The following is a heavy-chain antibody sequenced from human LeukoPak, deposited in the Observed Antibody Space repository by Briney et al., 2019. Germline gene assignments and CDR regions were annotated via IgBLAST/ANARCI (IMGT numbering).Heavy chain of an antibody. CDR3: ARDREGYQLPQMRYYKYMDV. CDR1: GFTFSNYW. J-gene: IGHJ6*03. Sequence: GGSLRLSCAASGFTFSNYWMTWVRQAPGKGLEWVANIKQYGSEKYYVDSVKGRFTISRDNAKKSLYLQMNSLRAEDTAVYYCARDREGYQLPQMRYYKYMDVWGKGTTVTISS. D-gene: IGHD2-2*01. CDR2: IKQYGSEK. V-gene: IGHV3-7*01.